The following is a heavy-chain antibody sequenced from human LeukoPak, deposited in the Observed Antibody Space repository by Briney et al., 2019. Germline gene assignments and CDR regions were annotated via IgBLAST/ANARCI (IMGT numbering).Heavy chain of an antibody. CDR2: MNPNSGNT. CDR3: ARGTRHCHSTSCYTFDY. Sequence: ASVKVSCKASGYTFTSYDINWVRQATGQGLEWMGWMNPNSGNTGYAQKLQGRVTMTRNTSISTAYMELSSLTSEDAAVYYCARGTRHCHSTSCYTFDYWGQGTLVTVSS. CDR1: GYTFTSYD. V-gene: IGHV1-8*01. D-gene: IGHD2-2*02. J-gene: IGHJ4*02.